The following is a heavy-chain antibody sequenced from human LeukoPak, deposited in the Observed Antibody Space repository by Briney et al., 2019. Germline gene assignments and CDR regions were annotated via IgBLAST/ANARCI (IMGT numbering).Heavy chain of an antibody. J-gene: IGHJ4*02. CDR3: ARLGSSSPPDY. Sequence: PSETLSLTCTVSGGSISSSSYYWGWIRQPPGKGLEWIGSIYYSGSTYYNPSLKSRVTISVDTSKNQFSLKLSSVTAADTAVYYCARLGSSSPPDYWGQGTPVTVSS. CDR1: GGSISSSSYY. V-gene: IGHV4-39*01. D-gene: IGHD6-13*01. CDR2: IYYSGST.